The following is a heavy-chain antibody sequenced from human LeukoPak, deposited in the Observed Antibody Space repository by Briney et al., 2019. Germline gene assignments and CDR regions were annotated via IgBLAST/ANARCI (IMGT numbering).Heavy chain of an antibody. Sequence: SETLSLTCTVSGGSISTSNYYWGWIRQPPGKGLEWIGNIFYSGSTYYSPSLRSRVTISLDTSRNQFSLKLNSVTAADTAVYYCARARSHFFDYWGQGTLVTVSS. D-gene: IGHD3-10*01. CDR1: GGSISTSNYY. CDR2: IFYSGST. CDR3: ARARSHFFDY. J-gene: IGHJ4*02. V-gene: IGHV4-39*07.